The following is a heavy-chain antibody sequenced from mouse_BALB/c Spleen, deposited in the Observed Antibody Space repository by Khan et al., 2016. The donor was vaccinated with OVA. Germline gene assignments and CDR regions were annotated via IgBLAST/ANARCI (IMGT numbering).Heavy chain of an antibody. CDR1: GYTFTDYY. Sequence: QVQLQQSGAELARPGASVKLSCKASGYTFTDYYINWVKQRTGQGLEWIGEISPGSGDTYYNERFKGKATLPADKSSSTAYMQLSSLTSEASAVYFCARRNYFGYTVAYWGQGTLVTVSA. J-gene: IGHJ3*01. D-gene: IGHD1-2*01. CDR2: ISPGSGDT. CDR3: ARRNYFGYTVAY. V-gene: IGHV1-77*01.